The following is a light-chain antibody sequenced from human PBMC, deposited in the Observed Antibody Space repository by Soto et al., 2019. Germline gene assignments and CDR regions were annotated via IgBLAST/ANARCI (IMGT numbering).Light chain of an antibody. J-gene: IGKJ4*01. Sequence: EIVLTQSPATLSLSQGEGATLSCRAGQSVSSSVAWHQQKPGQPPRLLIYDASNRATGIPVRFSGSGSGTDFTLTISSLEPEDFAVYYGEQRSDWDTFSGGTKVEL. CDR1: QSVSSS. V-gene: IGKV3-11*01. CDR3: EQRSDWDT. CDR2: DAS.